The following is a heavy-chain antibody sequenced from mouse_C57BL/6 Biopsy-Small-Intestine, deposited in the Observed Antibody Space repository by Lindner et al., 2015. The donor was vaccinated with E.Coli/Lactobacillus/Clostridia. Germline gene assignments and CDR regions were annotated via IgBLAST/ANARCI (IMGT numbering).Heavy chain of an antibody. Sequence: VKVSCKASGYIFSDNAMNWVRLAPGQGLEWLGWINTRIGNPTYAQGFRGRFVFSLDASVSTAYLEISDLKTEDTATYYCARDWARYSMDVWGQGTTVTVSS. CDR1: GYIFSDNA. CDR2: INTRIGNP. D-gene: IGHD2-10*02. J-gene: IGHJ1*01. V-gene: IGHV9-3*02. CDR3: ARDWARYSMDV.